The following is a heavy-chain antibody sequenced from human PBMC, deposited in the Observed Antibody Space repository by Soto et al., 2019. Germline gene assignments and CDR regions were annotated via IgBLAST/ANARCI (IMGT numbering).Heavy chain of an antibody. V-gene: IGHV4-59*01. J-gene: IGHJ4*02. CDR3: ARVSSSSWYPRAFYYCDY. CDR2: VYYTGST. CDR1: GGSISSYY. Sequence: SETLSLTCSVSGGSISSYYWTWIRQPPGKGLEWIGDVYYTGSTNYNPSLKSRVTISVDMSKNQFSLKLSSVTAADTAFYYCARVSSSSWYPRAFYYCDYWGQGTLVTVSS. D-gene: IGHD6-13*01.